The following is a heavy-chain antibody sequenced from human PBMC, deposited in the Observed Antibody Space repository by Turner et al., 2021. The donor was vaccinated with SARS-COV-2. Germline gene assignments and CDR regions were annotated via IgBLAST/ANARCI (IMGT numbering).Heavy chain of an antibody. D-gene: IGHD4-17*01. CDR1: GFTVSSNY. Sequence: EVQLVESGGGLIQPGGSLSLSCAASGFTVSSNYMSWVRQATGKGREWVSVIYSGGSTYYADSVKGRFTISRDNSKNTLYLQMNSRRAEDTAVYYGARDYGDYFVDYWGQGTLVTVSS. CDR2: IYSGGST. J-gene: IGHJ4*02. CDR3: ARDYGDYFVDY. V-gene: IGHV3-53*01.